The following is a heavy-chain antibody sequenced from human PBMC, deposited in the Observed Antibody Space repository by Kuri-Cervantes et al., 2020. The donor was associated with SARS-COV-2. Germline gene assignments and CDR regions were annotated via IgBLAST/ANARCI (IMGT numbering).Heavy chain of an antibody. CDR2: IIPIFGTA. D-gene: IGHD6-19*01. CDR1: GGTFSSYA. CDR3: ASGYSSGSHYSYYYMDV. V-gene: IGHV1-69*05. Sequence: SVKVSCKASGGTFSSYAISCVRQAPGQGLEWMGGIIPIFGTANYAQKFQGRVTITTDESTSTAYMKLSSLRSEDTAVYYCASGYSSGSHYSYYYMDVWGKGTTVTVSS. J-gene: IGHJ6*03.